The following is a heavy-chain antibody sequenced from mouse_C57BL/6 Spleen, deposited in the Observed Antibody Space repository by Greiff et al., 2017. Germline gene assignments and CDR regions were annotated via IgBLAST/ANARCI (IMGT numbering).Heavy chain of an antibody. CDR3: AREEGSNYSVWFAY. CDR2: IDPSDSET. Sequence: VQLQQPGAELVRPGSSVKLSCKASGYTFTSYWMHWVKQRPIQGLEWIGNIDPSDSETHYNQKFKDKATLTVDKSSSTAYMQLSSLTSEDSAVYYCAREEGSNYSVWFAYWGQGTLVTVSA. D-gene: IGHD2-5*01. J-gene: IGHJ3*01. CDR1: GYTFTSYW. V-gene: IGHV1-52*01.